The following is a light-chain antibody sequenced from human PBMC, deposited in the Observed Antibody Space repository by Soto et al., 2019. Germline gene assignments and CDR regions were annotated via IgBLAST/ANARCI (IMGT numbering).Light chain of an antibody. V-gene: IGKV3-15*01. Sequence: EIVMTQSPATLSVSPGERATLSCRASQSVSSNLAWYQQKPGQAPRLLIYGASTRATGIPARFSGSGSGTEFPLTISSLQSEDFAVYYCQQSRGTFGQGTRLEIK. J-gene: IGKJ5*01. CDR2: GAS. CDR3: QQSRGT. CDR1: QSVSSN.